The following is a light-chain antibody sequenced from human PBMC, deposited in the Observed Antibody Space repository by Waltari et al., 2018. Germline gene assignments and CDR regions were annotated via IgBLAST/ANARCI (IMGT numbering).Light chain of an antibody. CDR1: SRDVGGHTH. CDR3: NSFTDSVTWV. Sequence: QSALTQPASVSGSPGESITIPCTGPSRDVGGHTHGPWYQHHPGKAPQLMIHDVNKRPSGVSNRFSGSKSGNTASLTISGLQAEDEADYYCNSFTDSVTWVFGGGTKLTVL. V-gene: IGLV2-14*03. J-gene: IGLJ3*02. CDR2: DVN.